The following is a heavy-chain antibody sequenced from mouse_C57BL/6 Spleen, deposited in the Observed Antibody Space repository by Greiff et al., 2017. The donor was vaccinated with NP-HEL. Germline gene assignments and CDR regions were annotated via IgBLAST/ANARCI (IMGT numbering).Heavy chain of an antibody. CDR2: ISSGSSTI. V-gene: IGHV5-17*01. CDR1: GFTFSDYG. CDR3: AIEYYYYGSSYFDY. Sequence: EVMLVESGGGLVKPGGSLTLSCAASGFTFSDYGMHWVRQAPEKGLEWVAYISSGSSTIYYADTVKGRFTISRDNAKNTLFLQMTSLRSEDTAMYYCAIEYYYYGSSYFDYWGQGTTLTVSS. D-gene: IGHD1-1*01. J-gene: IGHJ2*01.